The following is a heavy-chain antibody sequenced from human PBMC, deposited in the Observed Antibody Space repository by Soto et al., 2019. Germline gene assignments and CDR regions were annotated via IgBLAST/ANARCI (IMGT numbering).Heavy chain of an antibody. V-gene: IGHV3-23*01. CDR3: AREGGSYGSGSYYNVYDYFDY. D-gene: IGHD3-10*01. Sequence: GSLRLSCAASGFTFSSYAMSWVRQAPGKGLEWVSAISGSGGSTYYADSVKGRFTISRDNSKNTLYLQMNSLRAEDTAVYYCAREGGSYGSGSYYNVYDYFDYWGQGTLVTVSS. CDR2: ISGSGGST. CDR1: GFTFSSYA. J-gene: IGHJ4*02.